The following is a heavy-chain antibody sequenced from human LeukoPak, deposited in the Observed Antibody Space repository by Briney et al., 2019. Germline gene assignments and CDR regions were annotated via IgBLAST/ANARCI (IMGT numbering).Heavy chain of an antibody. CDR3: AKAVSCSSTSCYRSYGMDV. J-gene: IGHJ6*02. V-gene: IGHV3-23*01. D-gene: IGHD2-2*02. CDR1: GFTFSSYG. Sequence: GGSLRLSCAASGFTFSSYGMSWVRQGPGKGLEWVSGISGSGGSTYYADSVKGRFTISRDNSKNTLYLQMNSLRAEDTAVYYCAKAVSCSSTSCYRSYGMDVWGQGTTVTVSS. CDR2: ISGSGGST.